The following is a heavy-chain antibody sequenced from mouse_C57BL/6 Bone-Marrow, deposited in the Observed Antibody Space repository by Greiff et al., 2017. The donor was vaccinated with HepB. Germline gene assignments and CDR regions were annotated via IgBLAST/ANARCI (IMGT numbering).Heavy chain of an antibody. Sequence: EVQLKESGGDLVKPGGSLKLSCAASGFTFSSYGMSWVRQTPDKRLEWVATISSGGSYTYYPDSVKGRFTISRDNAKNTLYLQMSSLKSEDTAMYYCARQGLLDAMDYWGQGTSVTVSS. V-gene: IGHV5-6*01. J-gene: IGHJ4*01. CDR2: ISSGGSYT. CDR3: ARQGLLDAMDY. D-gene: IGHD2-3*01. CDR1: GFTFSSYG.